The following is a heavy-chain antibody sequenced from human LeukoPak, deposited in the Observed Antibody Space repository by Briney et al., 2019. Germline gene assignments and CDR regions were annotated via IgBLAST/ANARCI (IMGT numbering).Heavy chain of an antibody. CDR3: ARAGHSSGYYLLY. CDR1: GFTFSSYS. Sequence: GGSLRLSCAASGFTFSSYSMNWVRQAPGEGLEWVSSISSSSSYIYYADSVKGRFTISRDNAKNSLYLQMNSLRAEDTAVYYCARAGHSSGYYLLYWGQGTLVTVSS. J-gene: IGHJ4*02. CDR2: ISSSSSYI. V-gene: IGHV3-21*01. D-gene: IGHD3-22*01.